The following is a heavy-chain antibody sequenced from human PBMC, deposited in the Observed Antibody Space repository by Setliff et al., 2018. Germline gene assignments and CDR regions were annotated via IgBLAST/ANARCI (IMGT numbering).Heavy chain of an antibody. Sequence: ASVKVSCKASGYTFTNYDINWVRQATGQGLEWMGWINPNSGNTGYAQNFQGRVTMTRNTSISTAYMELSSLRFEDTAVYYCARGPRHNFWSGYYLVAVNYWGQGTLVTV. CDR1: GYTFTNYD. V-gene: IGHV1-8*02. D-gene: IGHD3-3*01. CDR3: ARGPRHNFWSGYYLVAVNY. CDR2: INPNSGNT. J-gene: IGHJ4*02.